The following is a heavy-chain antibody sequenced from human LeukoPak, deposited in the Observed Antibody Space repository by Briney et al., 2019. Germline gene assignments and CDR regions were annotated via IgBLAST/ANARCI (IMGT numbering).Heavy chain of an antibody. J-gene: IGHJ4*02. Sequence: PSETLSLTCTVSGYSISSGYYWGWIRQPPGKGLEWIGSIYHSGSTYYNPSLKSRVTLSVDTSKNQFSLKLSSVTAADTAVYYCARGGASSRYFNSWGQGTLVTVSS. CDR3: ARGGASSRYFNS. D-gene: IGHD6-13*01. V-gene: IGHV4-38-2*02. CDR1: GYSISSGYY. CDR2: IYHSGST.